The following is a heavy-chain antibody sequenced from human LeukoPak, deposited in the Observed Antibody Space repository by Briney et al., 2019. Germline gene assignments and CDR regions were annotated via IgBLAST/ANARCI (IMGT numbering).Heavy chain of an antibody. J-gene: IGHJ4*02. CDR2: ISTGSEIT. Sequence: GGSLRLSCAVSGFTLSSDWMSWVRQAPGKGLEWVSVISTGSEITYYTDSVKGRFTISRDNSKNTLYLQMSGLRAEDTAIYYCAKGQSSTSTRSFDLWGQGTLVTVSS. V-gene: IGHV3-23*01. CDR1: GFTLSSDW. D-gene: IGHD2-2*01. CDR3: AKGQSSTSTRSFDL.